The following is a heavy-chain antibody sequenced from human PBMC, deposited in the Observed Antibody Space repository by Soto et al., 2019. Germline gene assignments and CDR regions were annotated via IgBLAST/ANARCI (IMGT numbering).Heavy chain of an antibody. CDR1: GDSISNTNW. CDR2: IYHSGST. J-gene: IGHJ4*02. V-gene: IGHV4-4*01. Sequence: LTCTVSGDSISNTNWWSWVRQPPGKGLEWIGEIYHSGSTNYNPSLKSRVSISVDKSKNQFSLNLTSVTAADTAVYFCAKRSLRRLRFVETHWGQGTLVTVSS. D-gene: IGHD3-3*01. CDR3: AKRSLRRLRFVETH.